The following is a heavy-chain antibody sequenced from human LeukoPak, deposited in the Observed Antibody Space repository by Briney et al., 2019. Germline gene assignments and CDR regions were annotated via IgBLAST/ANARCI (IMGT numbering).Heavy chain of an antibody. Sequence: GGSLRLSCAASGFTFSSYAMSWVRQAPGKGLEWVSAISGSDSSTHYADSVKGRLTISRDNSKNTLYLQMNSLRAEDTAVYYCARSVAGHEGPFDYWGQGTLVTVSS. CDR2: ISGSDSST. J-gene: IGHJ4*02. D-gene: IGHD6-19*01. CDR3: ARSVAGHEGPFDY. V-gene: IGHV3-23*01. CDR1: GFTFSSYA.